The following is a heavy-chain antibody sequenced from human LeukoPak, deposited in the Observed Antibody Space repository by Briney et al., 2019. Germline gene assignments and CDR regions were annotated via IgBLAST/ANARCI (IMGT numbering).Heavy chain of an antibody. V-gene: IGHV1-8*01. J-gene: IGHJ5*02. CDR2: MNPNSGNT. CDR1: GYTFTSYD. Sequence: ASVKVSYKASGYTFTSYDINWVRQATGQGLEWMGWMNPNSGNTGYAQKFPGRVTMTRNTSISTAYMELSSLRSEDTAVYYCARGRGSGWYAGWFDPWGQGTLVTVSS. CDR3: ARGRGSGWYAGWFDP. D-gene: IGHD6-19*01.